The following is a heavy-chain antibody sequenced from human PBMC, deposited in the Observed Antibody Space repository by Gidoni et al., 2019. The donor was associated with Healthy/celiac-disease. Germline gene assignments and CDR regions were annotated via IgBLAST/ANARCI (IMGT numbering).Heavy chain of an antibody. J-gene: IGHJ6*02. CDR3: ARGAVKGDPDYYYGMDV. D-gene: IGHD3-16*01. CDR2: ISSSSSYI. Sequence: EVQLVESGGGLVKPGGSLRLSCAASGFTFSSYSMNWVRQAPGKGLEWVSAISSSSSYIYYADSVKGRFTISRDNAKNSLYLQMNSLRAEDTAVYYCARGAVKGDPDYYYGMDVWGQGTTVTVSS. CDR1: GFTFSSYS. V-gene: IGHV3-21*01.